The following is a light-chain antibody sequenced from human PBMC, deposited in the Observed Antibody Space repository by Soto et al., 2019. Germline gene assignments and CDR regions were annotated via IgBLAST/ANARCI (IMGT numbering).Light chain of an antibody. V-gene: IGLV2-11*01. Sequence: QSVLTQPRSVSGSLGQSVTMSCTGTSSDVGAYNYVSWYQQFPGKVPKVLIFDVTQRPSGVPDRFSGSKSGNTASLTISGQQAEDDADYYCCSYAGSYMVVFGGGTKVTVL. CDR1: SSDVGAYNY. CDR3: CSYAGSYMVV. J-gene: IGLJ2*01. CDR2: DVT.